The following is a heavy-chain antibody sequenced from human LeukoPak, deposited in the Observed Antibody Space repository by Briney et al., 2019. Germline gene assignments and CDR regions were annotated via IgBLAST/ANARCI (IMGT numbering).Heavy chain of an antibody. Sequence: PSETLSLTCTVSGGSISSSSYYWGWIRQPPGKGLEWIGSIYYSGSTYYNPSLKSRVTISVDTSKNQFSLKLSSVTAADTAVYYCARSTMVRGVPWYYYYMDVWGKGTTVTVSS. CDR3: ARSTMVRGVPWYYYYMDV. CDR1: GGSISSSSYY. V-gene: IGHV4-39*01. J-gene: IGHJ6*03. D-gene: IGHD3-10*01. CDR2: IYYSGST.